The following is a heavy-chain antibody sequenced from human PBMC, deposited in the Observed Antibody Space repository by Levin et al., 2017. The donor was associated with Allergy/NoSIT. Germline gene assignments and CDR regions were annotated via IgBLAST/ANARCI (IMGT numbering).Heavy chain of an antibody. J-gene: IGHJ4*02. D-gene: IGHD3-10*01. Sequence: KISCKASGYTFTGYYMHWVRQAPGQGLEWMGWINPNSGGTNYAQKFQGWVTMTRDTSISTAYMELSRLRSDDTAVYYCARGQADYYGSADYWGQGTLVTVSS. V-gene: IGHV1-2*04. CDR2: INPNSGGT. CDR1: GYTFTGYY. CDR3: ARGQADYYGSADY.